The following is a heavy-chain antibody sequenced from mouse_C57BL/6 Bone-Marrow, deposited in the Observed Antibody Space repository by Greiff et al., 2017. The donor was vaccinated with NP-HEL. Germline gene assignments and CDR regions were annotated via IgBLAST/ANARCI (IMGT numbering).Heavy chain of an antibody. D-gene: IGHD2-2*01. CDR2: LSDGGGYT. CDR1: GFTFSSYA. V-gene: IGHV5-4*03. J-gene: IGHJ2*01. CDR3: ARWLRLYFDY. Sequence: DVTLVESGGGLVKPGGSLKLSCAASGFTFSSYAMSWVRQTPATRLEWVATLSDGGGYTYYPDNVQGRFTISRDNAKNNLYLQMSHLKSEDTAMYSCARWLRLYFDYWGQGTTRTGSS.